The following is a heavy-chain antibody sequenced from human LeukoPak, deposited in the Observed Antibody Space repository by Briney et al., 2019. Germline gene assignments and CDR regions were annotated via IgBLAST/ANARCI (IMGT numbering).Heavy chain of an antibody. CDR1: GGSISSSSYY. D-gene: IGHD1-1*01. Sequence: SETLSLTCTVSGGSISSSSYYWGWIRQPPGKGLEWIGSIYYSGSTYYNPSLKSRVTISVDTSKNQFSLKLSSVTAADTAVYYCAREGMTPVERRHWGQGTLVTVSS. J-gene: IGHJ1*01. CDR2: IYYSGST. CDR3: AREGMTPVERRH. V-gene: IGHV4-39*07.